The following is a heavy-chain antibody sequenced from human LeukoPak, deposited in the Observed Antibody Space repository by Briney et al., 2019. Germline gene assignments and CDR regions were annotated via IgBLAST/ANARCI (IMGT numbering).Heavy chain of an antibody. J-gene: IGHJ4*02. V-gene: IGHV3-30*04. CDR3: VRDCSSTSCYSGLDY. Sequence: GGSLRLSRAAPGFTFCSYAMHWVRHAPGKGLEWVAVISYDGSNKYYADSVKGRFTISRDNSKNTLYLQMNSLRAEDTAVYYCVRDCSSTSCYSGLDYWGQGTLVNVSS. CDR2: ISYDGSNK. D-gene: IGHD2-2*01. CDR1: GFTFCSYA.